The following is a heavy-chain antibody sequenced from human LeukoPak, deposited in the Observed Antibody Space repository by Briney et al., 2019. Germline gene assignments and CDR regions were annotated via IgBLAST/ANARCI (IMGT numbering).Heavy chain of an antibody. CDR2: IYYSGST. D-gene: IGHD4-17*01. J-gene: IGHJ4*02. Sequence: SETLSLTCTVSGDSISSTSYYCGWIHQPPGKGLEWIGSIYYSGSTYYNPSLKSRVTISVDTSKNQFSLKLSSVTAADTAVYYCATVTTVTTFDNGYLDFWGQGTLVAVSS. CDR3: ATVTTVTTFDNGYLDF. V-gene: IGHV4-39*07. CDR1: GDSISSTSYY.